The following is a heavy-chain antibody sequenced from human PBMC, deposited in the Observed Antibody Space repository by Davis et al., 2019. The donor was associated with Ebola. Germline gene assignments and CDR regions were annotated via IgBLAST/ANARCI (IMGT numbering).Heavy chain of an antibody. CDR1: GFTFSSYE. Sequence: GESLKISCAASGFTFSSYEMNWVRQAPGKGLEWVSVIYSGGSTYYADSVKGRFTISRDNSKNTLYLQMNSLRAEDTAVYYCARDLITISRRYYGMDVWGQGTTVTVSS. CDR2: IYSGGST. D-gene: IGHD3-3*01. V-gene: IGHV3-66*01. J-gene: IGHJ6*02. CDR3: ARDLITISRRYYGMDV.